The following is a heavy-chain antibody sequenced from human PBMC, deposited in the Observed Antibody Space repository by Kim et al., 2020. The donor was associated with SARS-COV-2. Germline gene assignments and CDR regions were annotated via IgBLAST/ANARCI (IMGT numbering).Heavy chain of an antibody. D-gene: IGHD3-10*01. CDR2: ISWNSGSV. CDR3: AKENGSGRKPNALDY. Sequence: GGSLRLSCAASGFTFDDYAMNWVRQTPGKGLEWVSGISWNSGSVGYADSVKGRFTISRDNTKNSLYLQMNSLRGEDTALYYCAKENGSGRKPNALDYWGQGTLVTVSS. J-gene: IGHJ4*02. V-gene: IGHV3-9*01. CDR1: GFTFDDYA.